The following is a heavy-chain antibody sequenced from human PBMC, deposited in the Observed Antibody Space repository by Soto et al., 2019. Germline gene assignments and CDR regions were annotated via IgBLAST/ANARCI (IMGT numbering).Heavy chain of an antibody. CDR3: ARHFAGYDSSGYSSDAFDI. J-gene: IGHJ3*02. D-gene: IGHD3-22*01. CDR2: IDPSDSYT. Sequence: GESLKISCKGSGYSFTSYWISWVRPMPGKGLEWMGRIDPSDSYTNYSPSFQGHVTISADKSISTAYLQWSSLKASDTAMYYCARHFAGYDSSGYSSDAFDIWGQGTMVTV. V-gene: IGHV5-10-1*01. CDR1: GYSFTSYW.